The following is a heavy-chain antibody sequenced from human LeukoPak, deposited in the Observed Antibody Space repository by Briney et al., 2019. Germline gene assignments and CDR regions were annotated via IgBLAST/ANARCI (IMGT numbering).Heavy chain of an antibody. CDR2: INPNSGGT. CDR3: ARARRDIVVVPAAIFDY. Sequence: GASVKVSCKASGYTFTGYYMHWVRQAPGQGLEWMGWINPNSGGTNYAQKFQGRVTMTRDTSISTAYMELSRLRSDDTAVYYCARARRDIVVVPAAIFDYWGQGTLVTVSS. J-gene: IGHJ4*02. D-gene: IGHD2-2*01. CDR1: GYTFTGYY. V-gene: IGHV1-2*02.